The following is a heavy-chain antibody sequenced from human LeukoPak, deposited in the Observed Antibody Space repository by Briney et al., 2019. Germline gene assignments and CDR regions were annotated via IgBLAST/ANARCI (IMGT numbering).Heavy chain of an antibody. CDR2: ISSSGSTI. Sequence: GSLRLSCAASGFTFSDYYMSWIRQAPGKGLEWVSYISSSGSTIYYADSVKGRFTISRDNAKNSLYLQMNSLRAEDTAVYYCARRSYYYYYMDVWGKGTTVTVSS. V-gene: IGHV3-11*04. CDR1: GFTFSDYY. CDR3: ARRSYYYYYMDV. J-gene: IGHJ6*03.